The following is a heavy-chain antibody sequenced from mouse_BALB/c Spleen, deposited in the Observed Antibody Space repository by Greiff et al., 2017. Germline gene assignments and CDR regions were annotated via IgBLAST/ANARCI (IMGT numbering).Heavy chain of an antibody. D-gene: IGHD2-4*01. CDR1: GYAFSSYW. V-gene: IGHV1-80*01. Sequence: VQLQQSGAELVRPGSSVKISCKASGYAFSSYWINWVKQRPGQGLEWIGQIYPGDGDTNYNGKFKGKATLTADKSSSTAYMQLSSLTSEDSAVYFCARSTMITGWFAYWGQGTLVTVSA. J-gene: IGHJ3*01. CDR2: IYPGDGDT. CDR3: ARSTMITGWFAY.